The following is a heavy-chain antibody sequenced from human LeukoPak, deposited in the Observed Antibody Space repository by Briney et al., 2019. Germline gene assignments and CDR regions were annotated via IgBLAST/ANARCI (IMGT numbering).Heavy chain of an antibody. Sequence: ASVKVSCKVSGYTLTELSMHWVRQAPGKGLEWMGGFDPEDGETIYAQKFQGRVTMTEDTSTDTAYMELSSLRSEDTAVYYCATDRAYYDSRDFDYWGQGTLVTVFS. J-gene: IGHJ4*02. D-gene: IGHD3-22*01. CDR3: ATDRAYYDSRDFDY. V-gene: IGHV1-24*01. CDR1: GYTLTELS. CDR2: FDPEDGET.